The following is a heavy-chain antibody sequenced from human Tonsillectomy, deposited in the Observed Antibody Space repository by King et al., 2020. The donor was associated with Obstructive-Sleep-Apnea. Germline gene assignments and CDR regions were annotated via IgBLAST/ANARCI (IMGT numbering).Heavy chain of an antibody. CDR1: GFSFSSYV. CDR3: AKDDYCSSATCYGEYFDY. J-gene: IGHJ4*02. D-gene: IGHD2-2*01. Sequence: VQLVESGGGLVQPGGSLRLSCAASGFSFSSYVMSWVRQAPGKGLEWVSTISGSGGGTDYADSVKGRFTISRDNSKNTLYLQMNSLGAEDTAVYYCAKDDYCSSATCYGEYFDYWGQGALVTVSS. V-gene: IGHV3-23*04. CDR2: ISGSGGGT.